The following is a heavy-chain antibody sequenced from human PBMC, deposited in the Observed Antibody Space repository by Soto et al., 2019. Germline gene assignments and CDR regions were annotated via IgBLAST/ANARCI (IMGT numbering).Heavy chain of an antibody. V-gene: IGHV1-24*01. CDR1: GYTLTELS. J-gene: IGHJ5*02. CDR2: FDPEDGET. CDR3: ATHLILSYGGNFFWFDP. D-gene: IGHD2-21*02. Sequence: GASVKVSCKVSGYTLTELSMHWVRQAPGKGLEWMGGFDPEDGETIYAQKFQGRVTMTEDTSTDTAYMELSSLRSEDTAVYYCATHLILSYGGNFFWFDPWGQGTPVTVSS.